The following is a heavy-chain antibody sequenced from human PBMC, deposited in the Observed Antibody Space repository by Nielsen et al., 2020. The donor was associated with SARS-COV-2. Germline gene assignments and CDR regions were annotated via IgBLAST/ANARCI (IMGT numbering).Heavy chain of an antibody. Sequence: GRSLRLSCAASGFTFSDYYMSWIRQAPGKGLEWVSYISSSSSYTNYADSVKGRFTISRDNAKNSLYLQMNSLRAEDTAVYYCARGQRYEAYYGMDVWGQGTTVTVSS. D-gene: IGHD1-14*01. CDR2: ISSSSSYT. CDR3: ARGQRYEAYYGMDV. CDR1: GFTFSDYY. V-gene: IGHV3-11*05. J-gene: IGHJ6*02.